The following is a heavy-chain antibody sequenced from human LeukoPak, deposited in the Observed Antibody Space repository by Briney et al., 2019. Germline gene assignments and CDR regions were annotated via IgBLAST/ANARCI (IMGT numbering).Heavy chain of an antibody. CDR2: INQDGSEK. CDR3: AKDLGRSGRYGAFDY. J-gene: IGHJ4*02. V-gene: IGHV3-7*03. Sequence: GGSLRLSCAASGFTFSRYWMTWVRQAPGKGLEWVAHINQDGSEKYYVDSVKGRFTISRDNAKNSLYLQMNSLRAEDTAIYYCAKDLGRSGRYGAFDYWGQGTLVTVSS. D-gene: IGHD3-10*01. CDR1: GFTFSRYW.